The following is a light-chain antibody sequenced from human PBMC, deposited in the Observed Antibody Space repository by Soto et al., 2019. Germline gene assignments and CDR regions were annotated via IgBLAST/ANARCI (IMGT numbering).Light chain of an antibody. V-gene: IGLV1-40*01. Sequence: QPVLTQPPSVSGAPGQRVTISCTGSSSNIGAGYDVHWYQQLPGTAPKLLIYGNSNRPSGVPDRFSGSKSGTSASLAITGLQAADEADYYCQSYDSSLSGGVFGGGTKLTVL. CDR3: QSYDSSLSGGV. CDR2: GNS. J-gene: IGLJ3*02. CDR1: SSNIGAGYD.